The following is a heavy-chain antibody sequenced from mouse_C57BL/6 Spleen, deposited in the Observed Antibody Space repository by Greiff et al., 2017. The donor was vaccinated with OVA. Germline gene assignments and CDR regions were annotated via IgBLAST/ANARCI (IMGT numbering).Heavy chain of an antibody. CDR2: INPSSGYT. D-gene: IGHD3-3*01. CDR3: ARGDPVFAY. V-gene: IGHV1-4*01. Sequence: VKLMESGAELARPGASVKMSCKASGYTFTSYTMHWVKQRPGQGLEWIGYINPSSGYTKYNQKFKDKATLTADKSSSTAYMQLSSLTSEDSAVYYCARGDPVFAYWGQGTLVTVSA. J-gene: IGHJ3*01. CDR1: GYTFTSYT.